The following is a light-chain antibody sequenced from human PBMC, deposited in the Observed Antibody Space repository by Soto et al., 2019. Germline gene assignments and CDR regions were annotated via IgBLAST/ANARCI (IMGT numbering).Light chain of an antibody. V-gene: IGLV1-44*01. CDR1: RSNIGNNP. CDR2: SNN. CDR3: AAWDDSLNVYV. J-gene: IGLJ1*01. Sequence: QSVLTQPPSASGTPGQRVTISCSGSRSNIGNNPVNWYQQLPGAAPKLLIYSNNQRPSGAPDRFSGSKSGTSASLAISGLQSEDEADYYCAAWDDSLNVYVFGPGTKLTVL.